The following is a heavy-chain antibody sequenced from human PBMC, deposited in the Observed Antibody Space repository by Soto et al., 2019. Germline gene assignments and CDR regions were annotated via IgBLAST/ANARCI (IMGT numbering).Heavy chain of an antibody. CDR1: GGSISSGDYY. V-gene: IGHV4-30-4*01. Sequence: SETLSLTCTVPGGSISSGDYYWSWIRQPPGKGLEWIGYIYYSGSTYYNPSLKSRVTISVDTSKNQFSLKLSSVTAADTAVYYCARGGIVVVPAANYYYYYGTDVWGQGTTVTVSS. CDR2: IYYSGST. CDR3: ARGGIVVVPAANYYYYYGTDV. J-gene: IGHJ6*02. D-gene: IGHD2-2*01.